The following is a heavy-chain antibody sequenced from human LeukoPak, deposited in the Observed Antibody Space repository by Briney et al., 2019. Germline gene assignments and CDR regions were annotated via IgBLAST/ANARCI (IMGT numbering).Heavy chain of an antibody. V-gene: IGHV3-74*01. D-gene: IGHD1-26*01. CDR3: ARVIVGGTGFDC. Sequence: GGSLRLSCAASGFTLSKHWMHWVRQAPGKGLAWVSRINSDETTLQYADSVKGRFTISRDTAKNTLYLQMNSLRAEDTAVYYCARVIVGGTGFDCWGQGTLVTVSS. CDR1: GFTLSKHW. J-gene: IGHJ4*02. CDR2: INSDETTL.